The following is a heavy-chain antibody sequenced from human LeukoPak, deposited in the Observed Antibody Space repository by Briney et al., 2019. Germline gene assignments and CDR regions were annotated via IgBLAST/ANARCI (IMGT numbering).Heavy chain of an antibody. CDR3: AKDRPNFHENSGHYYRRDGDS. V-gene: IGHV3-23*01. D-gene: IGHD3-22*01. CDR2: MCGTAGCT. J-gene: IGHJ5*01. Sequence: EGSLRLSCQASGFTFYMYAMSWVRQAPGKGLEWVASMCGTAGCTFYPDSVKGRFTISRDNSKNVLYLRMNSLTAEDAAIYYCAKDRPNFHENSGHYYRRDGDSWGQGTLVTVSS. CDR1: GFTFYMYA.